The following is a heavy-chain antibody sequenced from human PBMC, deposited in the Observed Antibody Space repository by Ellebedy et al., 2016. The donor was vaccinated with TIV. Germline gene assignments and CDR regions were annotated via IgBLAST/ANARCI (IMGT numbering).Heavy chain of an antibody. D-gene: IGHD4-17*01. CDR1: GFTFTGYY. Sequence: ASVKVSCKASGFTFTGYYMHWVRQAPGQGLEWVGWINPNSGDTSYAPKFQGRVSLTRDTSITTAHMELSSLKSDDSAVYYCVRVRLSTVTTMNFWGQGTLVSVSA. J-gene: IGHJ4*02. V-gene: IGHV1-2*02. CDR3: VRVRLSTVTTMNF. CDR2: INPNSGDT.